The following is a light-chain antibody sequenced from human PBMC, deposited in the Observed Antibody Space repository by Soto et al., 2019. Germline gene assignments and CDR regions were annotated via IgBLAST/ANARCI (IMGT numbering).Light chain of an antibody. Sequence: IVLTQSPGTLSLSPGDRATLPCGASESVTNNFLAWYQQKPGQAPRLLIYGASSRATGVPDRFSGSGSRTAFTLTRSRLEPGDFAVYYCQQYGTPLFTFGPGTKVDIK. CDR1: ESVTNNF. CDR2: GAS. J-gene: IGKJ3*01. V-gene: IGKV3-20*01. CDR3: QQYGTPLFT.